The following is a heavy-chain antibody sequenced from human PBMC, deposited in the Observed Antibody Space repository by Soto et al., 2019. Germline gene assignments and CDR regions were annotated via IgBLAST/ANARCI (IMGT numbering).Heavy chain of an antibody. CDR3: AREGILGLFDAYDL. D-gene: IGHD3-3*01. CDR1: VFTSSG. CDR2: ISTHNGNT. J-gene: IGHJ6*02. Sequence: WASVKVSCKASVFTSSGISWVPQAPGQRLEWMGWISTHNGNTIYAQKFQGRVIMTMDTSTTTVYMELRSLRPDDTAVYLCAREGILGLFDAYDLWGQGTTVTVSS. V-gene: IGHV1-18*04.